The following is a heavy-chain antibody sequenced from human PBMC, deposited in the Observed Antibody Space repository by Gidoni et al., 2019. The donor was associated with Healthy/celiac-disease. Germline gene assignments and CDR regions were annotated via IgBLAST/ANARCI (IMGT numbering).Heavy chain of an antibody. J-gene: IGHJ5*02. CDR2: ISSSSSYI. CDR3: ARDGAVAGTT. V-gene: IGHV3-21*01. D-gene: IGHD6-19*01. CDR1: GFTFSSYS. Sequence: EVQLVESGGGLVKPGGSLRLSCAASGFTFSSYSMHWVRQAPGKGLEWVSSISSSSSYIYYADSVKGRFTISRDNAKNSLYLQMNSLRAEDTAVYYCARDGAVAGTTWGQGTLVTVSS.